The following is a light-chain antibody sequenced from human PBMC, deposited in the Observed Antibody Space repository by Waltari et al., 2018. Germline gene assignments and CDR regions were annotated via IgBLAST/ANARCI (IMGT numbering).Light chain of an antibody. CDR2: ATS. V-gene: IGKV1-NL1*01. Sequence: DIQMTQSPSSLSASVGDRVSITCRASQGISNALAWYQQKPGKAPKLLVFATSTLESGVPSRFSGSGSGTDYTLTISILQPEDFATYSCQQYYTTPTFGQGTKVEIK. CDR1: QGISNA. J-gene: IGKJ1*01. CDR3: QQYYTTPT.